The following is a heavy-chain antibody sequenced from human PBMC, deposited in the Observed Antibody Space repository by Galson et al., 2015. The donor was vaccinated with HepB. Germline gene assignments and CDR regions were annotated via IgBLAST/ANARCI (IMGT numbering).Heavy chain of an antibody. J-gene: IGHJ4*02. CDR2: INPNSGGT. D-gene: IGHD6-13*01. V-gene: IGHV1-2*02. Sequence: SVKVSCKASGYTFTGYYMHWVRQAPGQGLEWMGWINPNSGGTNYAQKFQGRVTMTRDTSISTAYMELSRLRSDDTAVYYCARLIPAAGTRGFDYWGQGTLVTVSS. CDR1: GYTFTGYY. CDR3: ARLIPAAGTRGFDY.